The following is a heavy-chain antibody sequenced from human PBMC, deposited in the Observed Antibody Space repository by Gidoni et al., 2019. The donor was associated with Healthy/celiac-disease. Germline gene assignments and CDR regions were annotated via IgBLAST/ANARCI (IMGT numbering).Heavy chain of an antibody. CDR3: AHRVGDQFLFDY. V-gene: IGHV2-5*02. CDR2: IYWDDDK. D-gene: IGHD4-17*01. J-gene: IGHJ4*02. CDR1: RLSPSTSGVG. Sequence: QITLKESGPTLVTPTQTLTLTCTFPRLSPSTSGVGVGWIRQPPGKALEWLALIYWDDDKRYSPSLKSRLTITKDTAKNQLVLTMTNMDPVDTATYYCAHRVGDQFLFDYWGQGTLVTVSS.